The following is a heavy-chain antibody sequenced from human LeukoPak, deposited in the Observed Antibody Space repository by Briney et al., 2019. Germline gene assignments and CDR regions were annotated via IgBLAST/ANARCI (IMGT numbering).Heavy chain of an antibody. D-gene: IGHD3-22*01. CDR1: GFTFSSYW. V-gene: IGHV3-74*01. CDR2: INSDGSST. CDR3: ASGETYYYDSSGYFNWFDP. J-gene: IGHJ5*02. Sequence: PGGSLRLSCAASGFTFSSYWMHWVRQAPGKGLVWFSRINSDGSSTSYADSVKGRFTSSRDNDKTTLYLQMNSMSAEDTAVYYCASGETYYYDSSGYFNWFDPWGQGTLVTVSS.